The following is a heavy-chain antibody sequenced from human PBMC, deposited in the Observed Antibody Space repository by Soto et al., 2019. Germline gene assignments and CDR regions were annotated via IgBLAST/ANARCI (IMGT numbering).Heavy chain of an antibody. J-gene: IGHJ4*02. D-gene: IGHD3-22*01. CDR3: VGCCYFGDY. V-gene: IGHV3-30*03. Sequence: QVQLVESGGGVVQPGRSLRLSCAASGFTFSSYGMHWVRQAPGKGLEWVAVISSDGSNKYYADSVKGRFTISRDNSKNTLYLQMNSLRAEDTAVYFCVGCCYFGDYWGQGTLVTVSS. CDR2: ISSDGSNK. CDR1: GFTFSSYG.